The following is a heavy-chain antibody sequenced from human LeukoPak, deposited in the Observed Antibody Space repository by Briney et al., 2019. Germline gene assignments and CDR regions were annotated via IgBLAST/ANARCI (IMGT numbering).Heavy chain of an antibody. D-gene: IGHD2-15*01. Sequence: GGSLRLSCAASGFTFSDYYMSWIRQALGKGLEWVSYISSSGSTIYYADSVKGRFTISRDNAKNSLYLQMNSLRAEDTAVYYCASVYCSGGSCYLDYWGQGTLVTVSS. CDR2: ISSSGSTI. J-gene: IGHJ4*02. CDR3: ASVYCSGGSCYLDY. V-gene: IGHV3-11*01. CDR1: GFTFSDYY.